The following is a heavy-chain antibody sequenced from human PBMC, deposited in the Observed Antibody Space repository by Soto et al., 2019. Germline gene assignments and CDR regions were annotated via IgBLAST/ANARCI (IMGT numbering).Heavy chain of an antibody. J-gene: IGHJ4*02. CDR2: ITTTSSTT. CDR3: ARRSI. V-gene: IGHV3-48*01. CDR1: GFTFNTYS. Sequence: EVQLVESGGGLVQPGGSLRLSCAASGFTFNTYSMSWVRQAPGKGLEWISYITTTSSTTYYADSVRGRFTISRDNANNLLYLQMNSRRVEDTAVYFCARRSIWGQGTLVTVSS.